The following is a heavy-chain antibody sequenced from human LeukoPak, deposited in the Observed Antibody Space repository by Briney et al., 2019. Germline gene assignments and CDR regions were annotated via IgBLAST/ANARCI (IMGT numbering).Heavy chain of an antibody. D-gene: IGHD4/OR15-4a*01. V-gene: IGHV3-53*01. CDR2: IYSGGST. Sequence: GGSLRLSCAASGVTVSSNYMSWVRQAPGKGLEWVSVIYSGGSTYYADSVKGRFTISRDNSKNTLYLQMNSLRAEDTAVYYCARLTMVLAFDIWGQGTMVTVFS. J-gene: IGHJ3*02. CDR3: ARLTMVLAFDI. CDR1: GVTVSSNY.